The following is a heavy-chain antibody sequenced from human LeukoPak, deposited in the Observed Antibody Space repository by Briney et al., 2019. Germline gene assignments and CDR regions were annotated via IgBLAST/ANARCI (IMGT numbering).Heavy chain of an antibody. V-gene: IGHV3-30*04. J-gene: IGHJ4*02. CDR1: GFTFSSYA. CDR3: ARGTKRLLLFGGLDLDY. Sequence: GGSLRLSCAASGFTFSSYAMRWVRQAPGKGLEWVAVISYDGSNKYYADSVKGRFTISRDNSKNTLYLQMNSLRAEDTAVYYCARGTKRLLLFGGLDLDYWGQGTLVTVSS. CDR2: ISYDGSNK. D-gene: IGHD3-10*01.